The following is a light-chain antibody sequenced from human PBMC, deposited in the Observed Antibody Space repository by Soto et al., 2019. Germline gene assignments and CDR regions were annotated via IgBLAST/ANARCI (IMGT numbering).Light chain of an antibody. Sequence: EIVLTQSPATLSLSPGERATLSCRASQSVSSYLAWYQQKPGQAPRLLIYDASNRATGISARFSGSGSGTDFTLIISSLEPEDFAVYYCQQRSNWLLTFGGGTKVEIK. J-gene: IGKJ4*01. CDR2: DAS. CDR3: QQRSNWLLT. CDR1: QSVSSY. V-gene: IGKV3-11*01.